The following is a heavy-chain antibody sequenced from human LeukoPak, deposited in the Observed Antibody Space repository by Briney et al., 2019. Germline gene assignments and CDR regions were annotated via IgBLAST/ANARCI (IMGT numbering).Heavy chain of an antibody. Sequence: GGSLRLSCEASGFTFSSYAMSWVRQAPGKGLEWVSAISGSGGSTYYADSVKGRVTITGDNSKNTLYLQMSSLRAEDTAVYYCATRGYSSSWYNFDYWGQGTLDTVSS. CDR1: GFTFSSYA. D-gene: IGHD6-13*01. J-gene: IGHJ4*02. CDR2: ISGSGGST. V-gene: IGHV3-23*01. CDR3: ATRGYSSSWYNFDY.